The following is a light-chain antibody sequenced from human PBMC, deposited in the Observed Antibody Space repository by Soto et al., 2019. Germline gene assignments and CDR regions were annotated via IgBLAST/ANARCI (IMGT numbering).Light chain of an antibody. Sequence: DIVMTQSPDSLAVSLGESATINCKSSQSVLYSSDNKNYLAWYQQKPGQPPKLLIYWASSRDSGVPDRFSGRGSGADFTLTISSLQAEDVAVYYCQQYYSTLTFGGGTKVEIK. V-gene: IGKV4-1*01. CDR2: WAS. CDR3: QQYYSTLT. CDR1: QSVLYSSDNKNY. J-gene: IGKJ4*01.